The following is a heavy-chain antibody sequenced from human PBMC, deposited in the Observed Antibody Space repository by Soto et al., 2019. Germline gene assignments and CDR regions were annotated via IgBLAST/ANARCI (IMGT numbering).Heavy chain of an antibody. CDR3: ARDGSPGSSSTLYLDAFDI. CDR2: IKRDGSGG. V-gene: IGHV3-7*05. D-gene: IGHD3-10*01. J-gene: IGHJ3*02. CDR1: GFSFSSYW. Sequence: EEQLVESGGGLVQPGGSLRLSCAASGFSFSSYWMTWVRQAPGKGLEWVANIKRDGSGGSYLDSVRGLFTVSRDNVRNSLYLQMDSLRAEDTALSYCARDGSPGSSSTLYLDAFDIWGQGTMVTVSS.